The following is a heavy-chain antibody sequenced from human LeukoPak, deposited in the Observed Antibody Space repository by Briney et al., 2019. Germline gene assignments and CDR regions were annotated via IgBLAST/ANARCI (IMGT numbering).Heavy chain of an antibody. CDR1: GGSISSSYW. D-gene: IGHD6-13*01. Sequence: MPSGTLSLTCGVSGGSISSSYWWSWVRQPPGKGLEWIGNIYYTGSTYYNPSLKSRVTISVDTSKNQFSLKLSSVTAADTAVYYCARTFSAGDTFLNYWGQGKRVTVSS. V-gene: IGHV4-4*02. J-gene: IGHJ4*02. CDR3: ARTFSAGDTFLNY. CDR2: IYYTGST.